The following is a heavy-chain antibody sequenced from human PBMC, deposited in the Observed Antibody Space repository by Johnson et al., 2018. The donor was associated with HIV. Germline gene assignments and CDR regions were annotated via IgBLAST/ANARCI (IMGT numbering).Heavy chain of an antibody. CDR2: IALAGGT. V-gene: IGHV3-13*01. J-gene: IGHJ3*01. CDR1: GFTFRNYD. D-gene: IGHD3/OR15-3a*01. CDR3: VRGVAGVPGLDDVFGV. Sequence: VQLVESGGGLVQPGGSLRLSCAASGFTFRNYDMHWVRQGTGKRLEWVSGIALAGGTHYSDSVKGRFTISREDAKSSIYLQMNILSAGDTAVYYCVRGVAGVPGLDDVFGVWGQGTMVTVSS.